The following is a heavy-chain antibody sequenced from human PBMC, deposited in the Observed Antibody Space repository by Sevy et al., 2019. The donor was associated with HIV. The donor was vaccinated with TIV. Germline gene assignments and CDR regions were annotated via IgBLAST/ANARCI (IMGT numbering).Heavy chain of an antibody. CDR1: GYTFTSYG. CDR2: ISAYNGNT. D-gene: IGHD7-27*01. CDR3: ARDGYLGTESYYFDY. Sequence: ASVKVSCKASGYTFTSYGISWVRQAPGQGLEWMGWISAYNGNTNYAQKLQGRVTMTTDTSTSTAYMELRSLRSDDTAVYYCARDGYLGTESYYFDYWGQGTLVTISS. V-gene: IGHV1-18*01. J-gene: IGHJ4*02.